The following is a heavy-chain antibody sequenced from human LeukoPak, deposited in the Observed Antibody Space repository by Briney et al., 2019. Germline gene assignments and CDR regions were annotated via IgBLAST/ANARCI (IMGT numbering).Heavy chain of an antibody. J-gene: IGHJ4*02. Sequence: SETLSLTCTVSGGSISSGDYYWSWIRQPPGKGLEWIGYIYYSGSTYYNPSLKSRVTISVDTSKNQFSLKLSSVTAADTAVYYCAGDLGGGSSGYVFDYWGQGTLVTVSS. CDR1: GGSISSGDYY. CDR3: AGDLGGGSSGYVFDY. D-gene: IGHD3-22*01. CDR2: IYYSGST. V-gene: IGHV4-30-4*01.